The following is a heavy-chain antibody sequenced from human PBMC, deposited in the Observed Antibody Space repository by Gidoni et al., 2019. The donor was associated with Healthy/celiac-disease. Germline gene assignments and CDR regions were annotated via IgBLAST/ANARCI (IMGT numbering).Heavy chain of an antibody. J-gene: IGHJ4*02. CDR2: ISSSSSTT. D-gene: IGHD4-17*01. CDR1: GFTFSSYS. Sequence: EVQLVESGGGLVQPGGSLRLSCAASGFTFSSYSMNWVRQAPGKGLEWVSYISSSSSTTYYADSVKGRFTISRDNAKNSLYLQMNSLRDEDTAVYYCARDRILNDYGDYVPLGNPDYWGQGTLVTVSS. CDR3: ARDRILNDYGDYVPLGNPDY. V-gene: IGHV3-48*02.